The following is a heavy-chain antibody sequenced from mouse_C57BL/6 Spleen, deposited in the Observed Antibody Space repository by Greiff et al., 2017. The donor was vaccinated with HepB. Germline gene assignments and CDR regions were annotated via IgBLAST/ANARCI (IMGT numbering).Heavy chain of an antibody. Sequence: EVQLVESGGGLVQPGGSLKLSCAASGFTFSSYGMSWVRQTPDKRLELVATINSNGGSTYYPDSVKGRFTISRDNAKNTLYLQMSSLKSEDTAMYDCARMARTINWGQGTTLTGSS. V-gene: IGHV5-6-3*01. CDR1: GFTFSSYG. CDR2: INSNGGST. J-gene: IGHJ2*01. CDR3: ARMARTIN.